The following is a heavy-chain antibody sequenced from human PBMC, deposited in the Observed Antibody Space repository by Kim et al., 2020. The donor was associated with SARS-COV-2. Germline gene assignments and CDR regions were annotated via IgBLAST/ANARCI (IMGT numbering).Heavy chain of an antibody. CDR1: GFTFSSYA. Sequence: GGSLRLSCAASGFTFSSYAMHWVRQAPGKGLEWVAVISYDGSNKYYVDSVKGRFTISRDNSKNTLYLHMNSLRAEDTAVYYCARPTSGSYVYYFDYWGQGTLVTVSS. CDR2: ISYDGSNK. J-gene: IGHJ4*02. D-gene: IGHD1-26*01. CDR3: ARPTSGSYVYYFDY. V-gene: IGHV3-30*04.